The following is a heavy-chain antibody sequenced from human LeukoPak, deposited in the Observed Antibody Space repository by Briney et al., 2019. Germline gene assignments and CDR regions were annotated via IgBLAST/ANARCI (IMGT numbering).Heavy chain of an antibody. CDR2: LSYGGTNK. D-gene: IGHD3-3*01. CDR1: GVTFSSCE. CDR3: ARDRSGYANDAFDF. V-gene: IGHV3-30-3*01. J-gene: IGHJ3*01. Sequence: GGSLRLSCTASGVTFSSCEMNWVRQAPGKGLEWVAVLSYGGTNKYYADSVKGRFTISRDNSKNTMFLQMNSLRAEDTAVYHCARDRSGYANDAFDFWGQGTMVTVSS.